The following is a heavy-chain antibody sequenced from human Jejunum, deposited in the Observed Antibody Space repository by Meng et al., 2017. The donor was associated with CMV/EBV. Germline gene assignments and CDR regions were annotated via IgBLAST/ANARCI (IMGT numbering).Heavy chain of an antibody. V-gene: IGHV4-34*01. CDR1: GGTLSGYY. J-gene: IGHJ4*02. CDR2: IYYTRSS. D-gene: IGHD1-1*01. CDR3: ARSTTGPGDY. Sequence: TCAVYGGTLSGYYWSWIRQPPGRGLEWIGRIYYTRSSSYNTSLKSRATITLDTSKNQFSLKMTSVIAADTAVYYCARSTTGPGDYWGQGTRVTVSS.